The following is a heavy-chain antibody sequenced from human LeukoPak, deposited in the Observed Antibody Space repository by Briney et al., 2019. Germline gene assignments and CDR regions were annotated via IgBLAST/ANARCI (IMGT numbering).Heavy chain of an antibody. J-gene: IGHJ4*02. V-gene: IGHV3-66*01. CDR3: AREIPMVRGVIGGYYFDY. CDR1: GFTVSSNY. CDR2: IYSGGST. D-gene: IGHD3-10*01. Sequence: GGSLRLSCAASGFTVSSNYMSWVRQAPGKGLEWVSVIYSGGSTYYADSVKGRFTISRDNSKNTLYLQMNSLRAEDTAVYYCAREIPMVRGVIGGYYFDYWGQGTLVTVSS.